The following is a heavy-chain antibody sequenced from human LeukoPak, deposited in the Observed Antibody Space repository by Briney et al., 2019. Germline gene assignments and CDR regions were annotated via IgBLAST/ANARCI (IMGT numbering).Heavy chain of an antibody. CDR2: ISGSGGST. J-gene: IGHJ4*02. V-gene: IGHV3-23*01. CDR1: GFTVSSNY. D-gene: IGHD3-3*01. Sequence: GGSLRLSCAASGFTVSSNYMSWVRQAPGKGLEWVSAISGSGGSTYYADSVKGRFTISRDNSKNTLYLQMNSLRAEDTAVYYCAKGPDYDFWSGYPDYWGQGTLVTVSS. CDR3: AKGPDYDFWSGYPDY.